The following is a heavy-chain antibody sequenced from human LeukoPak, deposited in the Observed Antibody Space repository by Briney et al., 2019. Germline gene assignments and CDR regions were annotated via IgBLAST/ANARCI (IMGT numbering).Heavy chain of an antibody. Sequence: PGGSLRLSCAASGFTFSRHWMSWVRQAPGKGLEWVANINLDGSQKYYVDSLKGRFTISRDNAKNSLYLQMDSLRVEDTAVYYCARDVDYANPRHDYWGQGTLVTVSS. J-gene: IGHJ4*02. D-gene: IGHD4/OR15-4a*01. CDR2: INLDGSQK. V-gene: IGHV3-7*01. CDR3: ARDVDYANPRHDY. CDR1: GFTFSRHW.